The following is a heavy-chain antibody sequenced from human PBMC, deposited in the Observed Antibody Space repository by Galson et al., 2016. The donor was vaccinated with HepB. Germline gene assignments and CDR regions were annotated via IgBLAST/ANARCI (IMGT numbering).Heavy chain of an antibody. Sequence: ETLSLTCGVSGGSFNTYYWSWIRQSPGKGLEWIGEINHSGFTKYNPSLKSRVTISVDTSKNQFSLELTSMTAADTAVYYCAGVVVAATNWIDPWGQGTLVTVSS. CDR1: GGSFNTYY. V-gene: IGHV4-34*01. J-gene: IGHJ5*02. CDR3: AGVVVAATNWIDP. D-gene: IGHD2-15*01. CDR2: INHSGFT.